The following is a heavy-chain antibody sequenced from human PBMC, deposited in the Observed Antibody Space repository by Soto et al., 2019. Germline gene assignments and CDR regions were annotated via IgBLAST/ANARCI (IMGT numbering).Heavy chain of an antibody. CDR2: ISYDGSNK. J-gene: IGHJ4*02. D-gene: IGHD2-15*01. CDR3: ARDMRVYCSGGSCYALDY. CDR1: GFTFSSYA. Sequence: QVQLVESGGGVVQPGRSLRLSCAASGFTFSSYAMHWVRQAPGKGLEWVAVISYDGSNKYYADSVKGRFTISRDNSKNTLYLQMNSLRAEDTAVYYCARDMRVYCSGGSCYALDYWGQGTLVTVSS. V-gene: IGHV3-30-3*01.